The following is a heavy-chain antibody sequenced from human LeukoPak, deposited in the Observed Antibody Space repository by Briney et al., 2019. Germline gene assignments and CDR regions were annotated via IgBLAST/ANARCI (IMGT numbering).Heavy chain of an antibody. Sequence: PSETLSLACTVSGYSIGNGYFWGWIRQPPGKGLEWIGNIYRTGTTFNNPSLQSRLSMSVDTSKNTFSLNLKSATAADTAVYYCARQGSLGTSGYDYWGQGTLVTVSS. J-gene: IGHJ4*02. V-gene: IGHV4-38-2*02. D-gene: IGHD1-7*01. CDR1: GYSIGNGYF. CDR3: ARQGSLGTSGYDY. CDR2: IYRTGTT.